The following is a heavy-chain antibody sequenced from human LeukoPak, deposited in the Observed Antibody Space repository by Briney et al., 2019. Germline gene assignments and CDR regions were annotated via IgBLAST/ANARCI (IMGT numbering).Heavy chain of an antibody. D-gene: IGHD3-10*01. Sequence: GGSLRLSCAASGFTFSNYNFYWVRQAPGKGLEWASSISSTSSYIYYADSMKGRFTISRDNAKNSLYLQMNSLRAEDTAVYYCARALWSGPVYYGMDVWGQGTTVTVSS. CDR1: GFTFSNYN. V-gene: IGHV3-21*01. CDR2: ISSTSSYI. J-gene: IGHJ6*02. CDR3: ARALWSGPVYYGMDV.